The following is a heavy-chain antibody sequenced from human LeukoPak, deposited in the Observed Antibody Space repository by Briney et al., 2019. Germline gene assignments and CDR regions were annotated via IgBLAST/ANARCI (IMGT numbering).Heavy chain of an antibody. Sequence: SETLSLTCTVSGGSISSYYWSWIRQPPGKGLEWIGYIYYSGSTNYNPSLKSRVTISVDTSKNQFSLKLSPVTAADTAVYYCARVPRVTGAFDIWGQGTMVTVSS. CDR1: GGSISSYY. CDR3: ARVPRVTGAFDI. D-gene: IGHD5-18*01. V-gene: IGHV4-59*01. CDR2: IYYSGST. J-gene: IGHJ3*02.